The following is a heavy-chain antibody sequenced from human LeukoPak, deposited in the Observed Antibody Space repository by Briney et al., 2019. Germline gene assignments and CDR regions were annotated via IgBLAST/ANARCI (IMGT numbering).Heavy chain of an antibody. CDR1: GYTFTSYY. CDR2: INPSGGST. V-gene: IGHV1-46*01. J-gene: IGHJ4*02. Sequence: ASVKASCKASGYTFTSYYMHWVRQAPGQGLEWMGIINPSGGSTSYAQKFQGRITMTRDTSTSTVYMELSSLRSEDTAVYYCARESIAADFDYWGQGTLVTVSS. CDR3: ARESIAADFDY. D-gene: IGHD6-25*01.